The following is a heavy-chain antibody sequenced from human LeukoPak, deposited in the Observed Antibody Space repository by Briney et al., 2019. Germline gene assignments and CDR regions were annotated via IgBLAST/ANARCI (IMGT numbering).Heavy chain of an antibody. CDR3: ARDPLTLYCSSTSCYHNKYYLEY. CDR2: INPNSGGT. Sequence: ASVKVSCKASGYTFSGYYMRWVRQAPGQGLEWVGWINPNSGGTNYAQTFQGRVTMTRDTSISTAYMELSRLRSDDTAVYYCARDPLTLYCSSTSCYHNKYYLEYGGEGTLDTVPS. CDR1: GYTFSGYY. J-gene: IGHJ4*02. D-gene: IGHD2-2*01. V-gene: IGHV1-2*02.